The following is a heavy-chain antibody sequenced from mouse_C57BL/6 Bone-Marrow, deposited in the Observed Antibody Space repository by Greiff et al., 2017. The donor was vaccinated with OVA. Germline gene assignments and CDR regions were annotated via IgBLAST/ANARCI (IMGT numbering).Heavy chain of an antibody. CDR3: ARVKGY. CDR1: GYTFTSYW. Sequence: QVQLKQPGAELVRPGTSVKLSCKASGYTFTSYWMHWVKQRPGQGLEWIGVIDPSDSYTNYNQKFKGKATLTVVTSSSTAYMQLSSLTSEDSAVYYCARVKGYWGQGTTLTVSS. CDR2: IDPSDSYT. J-gene: IGHJ2*01. V-gene: IGHV1-59*01.